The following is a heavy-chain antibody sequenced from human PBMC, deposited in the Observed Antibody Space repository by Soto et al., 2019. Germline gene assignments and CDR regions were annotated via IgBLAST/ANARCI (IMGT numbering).Heavy chain of an antibody. CDR1: EDSINRHE. D-gene: IGHD2-8*02. CDR3: ARVKLVAVTSLFSYFVAA. J-gene: IGHJ5*01. Sequence: RHSCQFSEDSINRHEKSRDRQKQGKGLEWIAYISASGYTENYSDSVKGRFSISRDNARNSLFLQMSSLRAEDTAVYYCARVKLVAVTSLFSYFVAAWVQGTPVTVSS. CDR2: ISASGYTE. V-gene: IGHV3-48*03.